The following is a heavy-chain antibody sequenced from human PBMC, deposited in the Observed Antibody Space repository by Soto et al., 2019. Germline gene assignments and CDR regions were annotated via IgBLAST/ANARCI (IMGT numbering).Heavy chain of an antibody. CDR3: AKGGAIVAAGTRVYLYNAMDV. CDR1: GYTFTGYY. Sequence: QVQLVQSGTEVKRPGDSVKVSCKASGYTFTGYYVHWVRQAPGQGLEWMGWINPNSGDTYLAQRFQGRVTMNRDTSIGTASMELRGPTSDDTAEYYCAKGGAIVAAGTRVYLYNAMDVWGQGTTVTVSS. CDR2: INPNSGDT. J-gene: IGHJ6*02. D-gene: IGHD1-26*01. V-gene: IGHV1-2*02.